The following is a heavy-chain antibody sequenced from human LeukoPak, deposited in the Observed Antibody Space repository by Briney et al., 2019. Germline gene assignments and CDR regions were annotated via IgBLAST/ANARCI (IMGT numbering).Heavy chain of an antibody. J-gene: IGHJ3*02. CDR1: GFTFSSYG. CDR3: AKDGVVIDFDAFDI. CDR2: IRYEGSNK. D-gene: IGHD3-3*01. Sequence: GGSLRLSCAASGFTFSSYGMHWVRQAPGKGLEWVAFIRYEGSNKYYPDSVKGRFTISRDNSKNTLYLQMNSLRAEDTAVYYCAKDGVVIDFDAFDIWGQGTMVTVSS. V-gene: IGHV3-30*02.